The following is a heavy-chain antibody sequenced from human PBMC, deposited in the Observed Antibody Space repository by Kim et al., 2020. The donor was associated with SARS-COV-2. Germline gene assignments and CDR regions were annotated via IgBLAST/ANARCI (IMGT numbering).Heavy chain of an antibody. CDR2: ISAYNGNT. CDR1: GYTFTSYG. V-gene: IGHV1-18*01. J-gene: IGHJ4*02. Sequence: ASVKVSCKASGYTFTSYGISWVRQAPGQGLEWMGWISAYNGNTNYAQKLQGRVTMTTDTSTSTAYMELRSLRSDDTAVYYCARDPGAIRDIWFGELFGGFDYWGQGTLVTVSS. CDR3: ARDPGAIRDIWFGELFGGFDY. D-gene: IGHD3-10*01.